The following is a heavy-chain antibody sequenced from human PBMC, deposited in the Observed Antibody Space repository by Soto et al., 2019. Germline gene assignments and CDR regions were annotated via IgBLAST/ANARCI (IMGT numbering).Heavy chain of an antibody. J-gene: IGHJ4*02. CDR3: VRTSNSGGAGY. Sequence: GSGPXRLNPTQTLRVTGTFSGFSLSPGGVAVEWVRQPPGKAREWLALIYWDDDKRYSPSMRNRLTITNDTYKKQKVFTMTNMEPTDTATSYCVRTSNSGGAGYWDPGTRCTVSS. CDR1: GFSLSPGGVA. CDR2: IYWDDDK. D-gene: IGHD6-25*01. V-gene: IGHV2-5*02.